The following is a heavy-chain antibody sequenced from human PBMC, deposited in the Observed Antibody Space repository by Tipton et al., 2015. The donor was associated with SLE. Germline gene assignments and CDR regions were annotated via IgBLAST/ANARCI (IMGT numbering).Heavy chain of an antibody. D-gene: IGHD3-3*01. Sequence: TLSLTCTVSGGSMNTYYWSWLRQPPGKGLEWIGYLFDGGNTKYNPSLKSRVTISVDTSKRQLSLKLRSMTAADTAVYYCARLGLWSGFVDHWGQGTLVTVSS. J-gene: IGHJ4*02. CDR2: LFDGGNT. CDR3: ARLGLWSGFVDH. CDR1: GGSMNTYY. V-gene: IGHV4-59*01.